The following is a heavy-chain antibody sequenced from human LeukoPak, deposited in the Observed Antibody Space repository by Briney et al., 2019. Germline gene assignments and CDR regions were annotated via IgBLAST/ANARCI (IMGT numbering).Heavy chain of an antibody. CDR1: GGTFSSYA. V-gene: IGHV1-18*01. CDR3: ARWSGGSDWLYHYGMDV. D-gene: IGHD3-9*01. Sequence: ASVKVSCKASGGTFSSYAISWARQAPGQGLEWMGWISGYNGYTNSAQQFQGRVTLTMDTSTSTVYMELRSLRSDDTAVYYCARWSGGSDWLYHYGMDVWGQGTTVTVSS. CDR2: ISGYNGYT. J-gene: IGHJ6*02.